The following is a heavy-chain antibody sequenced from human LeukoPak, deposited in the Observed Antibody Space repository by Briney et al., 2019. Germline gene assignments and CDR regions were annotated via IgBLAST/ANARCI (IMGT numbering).Heavy chain of an antibody. V-gene: IGHV3-48*03. J-gene: IGHJ6*04. CDR3: AELGITMIGGV. CDR1: GFTCSSYE. D-gene: IGHD3-10*02. Sequence: GGSLRLSCAASGFTCSSYEMNWLRQAPGKGLEWVSYISSSGSTIYYADHVKGRFTISRDNAKNSLYLQMHSLRAEDTAVYYCAELGITMIGGVWGKGTTVTISS. CDR2: ISSSGSTI.